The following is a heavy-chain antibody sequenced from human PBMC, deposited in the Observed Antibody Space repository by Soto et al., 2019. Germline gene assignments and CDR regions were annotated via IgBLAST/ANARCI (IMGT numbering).Heavy chain of an antibody. J-gene: IGHJ4*02. V-gene: IGHV1-18*04. CDR2: ISAYNGNT. CDR3: AITTPMEYYFDY. CDR1: GYTFTSYG. Sequence: ASVKVSCKASGYTFTSYGISWVRQAPGQGLEWMGWISAYNGNTNYAQKLQGRVTMTTDTSTSTAYMELRSLRSDDTAVYYCAITTPMEYYFDYWGQGTLVTVSS. D-gene: IGHD3-3*01.